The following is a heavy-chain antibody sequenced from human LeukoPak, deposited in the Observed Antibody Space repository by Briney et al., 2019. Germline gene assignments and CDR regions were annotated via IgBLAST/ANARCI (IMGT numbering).Heavy chain of an antibody. CDR2: INYSGDT. V-gene: IGHV4-59*01. CDR3: ARLYSSSLGRVFDY. J-gene: IGHJ4*02. CDR1: AGSISSYY. D-gene: IGHD6-13*01. Sequence: PSETLSLTCSVSAGSISSYYWSWIRQPPGKGLEWIGYINYSGDTSYNPSLKSRVTMSVDTSKIQFSLNLSSVTPADTAVYYCARLYSSSLGRVFDYWGQGTLVTVSS.